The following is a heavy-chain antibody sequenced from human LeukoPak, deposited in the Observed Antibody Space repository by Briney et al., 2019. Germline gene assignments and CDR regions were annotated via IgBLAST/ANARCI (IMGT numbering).Heavy chain of an antibody. CDR3: ARDRPYTGGWRGFDY. CDR2: IIPMFGIA. Sequence: SVKVSCKASGGTFSRYAISWVRQAPRQGLEWMGGIIPMFGIANYAQKFQGRVTITADESTSTAYMELSSVRSEDTAVYYCARDRPYTGGWRGFDYWGQGTLVTVSS. J-gene: IGHJ4*02. D-gene: IGHD6-19*01. CDR1: GGTFSRYA. V-gene: IGHV1-69*13.